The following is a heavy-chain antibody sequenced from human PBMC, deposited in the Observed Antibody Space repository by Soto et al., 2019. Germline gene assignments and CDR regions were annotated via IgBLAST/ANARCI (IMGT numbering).Heavy chain of an antibody. J-gene: IGHJ5*02. Sequence: PGGSLRLSCAASGFTCSDYYMSWIRQAPGKGLEWVSYISSSSSYIYYADSVKGRFTISRDNAKNSLYLQMNSLRAEDTAVYYSASFLSRYYYDSSGSPPWGQGTLVTVSS. CDR2: ISSSSSYI. CDR1: GFTCSDYY. CDR3: ASFLSRYYYDSSGSPP. D-gene: IGHD3-22*01. V-gene: IGHV3-11*06.